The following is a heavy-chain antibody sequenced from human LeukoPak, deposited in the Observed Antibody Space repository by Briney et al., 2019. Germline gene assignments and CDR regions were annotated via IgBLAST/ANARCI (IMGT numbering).Heavy chain of an antibody. CDR1: GYSFTGFW. D-gene: IGHD5-18*01. Sequence: GESLKISCKASGYSFTGFWIGWVRQMPGKGLEWMGIIYPYDSETRYSPSFQGQVTISADKSISTAYLQWSSLKASDTAMYYCARRIGYSAWSPDYWGQGTLVTVSS. CDR3: ARRIGYSAWSPDY. J-gene: IGHJ4*02. V-gene: IGHV5-51*01. CDR2: IYPYDSET.